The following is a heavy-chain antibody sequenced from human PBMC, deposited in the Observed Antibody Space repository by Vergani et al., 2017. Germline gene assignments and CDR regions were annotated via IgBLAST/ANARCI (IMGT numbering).Heavy chain of an antibody. V-gene: IGHV4-31*03. J-gene: IGHJ3*02. CDR3: AREETTGERYDAFDI. CDR1: GGSISSGGYY. Sequence: QVQLQESGPGLVKPSQTLSLTCTVSGGSISSGGYYWSWIRQHPGKGLEWIGYIYYSGSTYYNPSLKSRVTISVDTSKNQFSLKLSSVTAADTAVYYCAREETTGERYDAFDIWGQGTMVTVSS. CDR2: IYYSGST. D-gene: IGHD1-1*01.